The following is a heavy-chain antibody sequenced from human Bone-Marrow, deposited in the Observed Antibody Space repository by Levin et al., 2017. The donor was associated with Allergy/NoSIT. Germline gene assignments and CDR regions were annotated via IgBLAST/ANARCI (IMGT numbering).Heavy chain of an antibody. CDR1: GFTFSRFG. Sequence: SCVGSGFTFSRFGMNWVRQAPGKGLDWVAGITGSGGSTFYADFVKGRFTISRDNSKNTVYLQMNSLRAEDTALYYCAKDRISSGYDSFDSWGQGTLVTVSS. J-gene: IGHJ4*02. CDR3: AKDRISSGYDSFDS. D-gene: IGHD5-12*01. CDR2: ITGSGGST. V-gene: IGHV3-23*01.